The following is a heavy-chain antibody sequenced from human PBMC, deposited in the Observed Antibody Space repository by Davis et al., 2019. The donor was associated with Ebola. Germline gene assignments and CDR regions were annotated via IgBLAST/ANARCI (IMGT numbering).Heavy chain of an antibody. CDR3: ARFSRGSIESY. V-gene: IGHV3-7*01. D-gene: IGHD6-6*01. Sequence: ETLSLTCNVSGGSLSGYSWSWVRQAPGKGLEWVANINQDGSQINYVDSVRGRFTISRDNAKNALYLQMNSLRVEDTAVYYCARFSRGSIESYWGQGTLVTVSS. CDR2: INQDGSQI. J-gene: IGHJ4*02. CDR1: GGSLSGYS.